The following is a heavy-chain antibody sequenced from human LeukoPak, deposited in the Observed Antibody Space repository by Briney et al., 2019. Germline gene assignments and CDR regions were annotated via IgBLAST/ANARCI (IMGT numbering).Heavy chain of an antibody. CDR1: GGSISSSSYY. CDR3: ASTSGYYPLFDY. CDR2: IYYSGST. Sequence: SETLSLTCTVSGGSISSSSYYWGWIRQPPGKGLEWIGSIYYSGSTYYNPSLKSRVTISVDTSKNQFSLKLSSVTAADTAVYYCASTSGYYPLFDYWGQGTLVTVSS. J-gene: IGHJ4*02. V-gene: IGHV4-39*01. D-gene: IGHD3-22*01.